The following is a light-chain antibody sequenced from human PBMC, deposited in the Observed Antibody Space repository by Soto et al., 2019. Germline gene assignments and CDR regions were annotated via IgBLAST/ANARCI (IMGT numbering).Light chain of an antibody. J-gene: IGKJ1*01. CDR2: GVS. CDR1: QRVSNTY. Sequence: EIVLAQSPGTLSLSPGERATLSCRASQRVSNTYLAWYQQKPGQAPRLLIYGVSSRATGIPDRFSGSGSGTDFTLTISRLEPEDFAVYYCQQYSSSPGTFGQGTKVDIK. V-gene: IGKV3-20*01. CDR3: QQYSSSPGT.